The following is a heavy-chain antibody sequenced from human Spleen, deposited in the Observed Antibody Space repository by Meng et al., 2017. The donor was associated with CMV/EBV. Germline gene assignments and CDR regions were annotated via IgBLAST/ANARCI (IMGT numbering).Heavy chain of an antibody. CDR2: IYWNGDK. CDR1: GVSLTTSGVG. J-gene: IGHJ4*02. Sequence: QTLTLTCTFSGVSLTTSGVGGGWTRQPPGKALEWLALIYWNGDKRYGPSLKTRLTITKDTSKNQVVLTMTNMDPVDTATYYCAHDPGFWGQGILVRLL. CDR3: AHDPGF. V-gene: IGHV2-5*01.